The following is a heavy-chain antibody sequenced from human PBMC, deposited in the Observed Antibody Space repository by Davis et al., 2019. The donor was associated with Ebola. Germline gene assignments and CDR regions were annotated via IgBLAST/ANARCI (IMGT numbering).Heavy chain of an antibody. D-gene: IGHD3-3*01. CDR2: LYTDGRT. Sequence: PGGSLRLSCAASGFIVSDKYMSWVRQAPGKGLEWVSVLYTDGRTYHSDSVKGRFTISRDNSKDTLYLQMNSLRAEDTAVYYCARITVGPEMKYYDFWSGQLHDAFDLWGQGTMVTVSS. CDR3: ARITVGPEMKYYDFWSGQLHDAFDL. V-gene: IGHV3-53*05. CDR1: GFIVSDKY. J-gene: IGHJ3*01.